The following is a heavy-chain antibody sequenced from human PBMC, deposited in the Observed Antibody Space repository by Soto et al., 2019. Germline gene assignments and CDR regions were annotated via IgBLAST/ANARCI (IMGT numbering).Heavy chain of an antibody. CDR2: IRSKAYGGTT. CDR1: GFTFGDYA. J-gene: IGHJ6*02. Sequence: GSLRLSCTASGFTFGDYAMSWVRKAPGKGLEWVGFIRSKAYGGTTEYAASVKGRFTISRDDSKSIAYLQMNSLKTEDTAVYYCTSQFSRISIYYYGMDVWGQGTTVTVSS. CDR3: TSQFSRISIYYYGMDV. D-gene: IGHD2-15*01. V-gene: IGHV3-49*04.